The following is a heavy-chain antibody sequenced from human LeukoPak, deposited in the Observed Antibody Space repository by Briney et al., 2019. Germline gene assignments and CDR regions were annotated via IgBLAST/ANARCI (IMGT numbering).Heavy chain of an antibody. D-gene: IGHD4-17*01. V-gene: IGHV3-33*01. J-gene: IGHJ6*02. CDR2: IWYDGSNK. Sequence: PGGSLRLSCAASGFTFSSYGMHWVRQAPGKGLEWVAVIWYDGSNKYYADSVKGRFTISRDNSKNTLYLQMNSLRAEDTAVYFCAREDGDHQGDYYYYYGMDVWGQGTTVTVSS. CDR1: GFTFSSYG. CDR3: AREDGDHQGDYYYYYGMDV.